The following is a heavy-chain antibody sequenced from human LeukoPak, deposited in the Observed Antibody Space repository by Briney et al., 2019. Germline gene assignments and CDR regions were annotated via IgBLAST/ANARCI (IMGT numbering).Heavy chain of an antibody. CDR2: ISGSGGST. CDR3: AKDHRPGIAAAGTGGFDY. CDR1: GFTFSSYA. V-gene: IGHV3-23*01. J-gene: IGHJ4*02. Sequence: GGSLRLSCAASGFTFSSYAMSWVRQAPGKGLEWVSAISGSGGSTYYADSVKGRFTISRDNSKNTLHLQMNSLRAEDTAVYYCAKDHRPGIAAAGTGGFDYWGQGTLVTVSS. D-gene: IGHD6-13*01.